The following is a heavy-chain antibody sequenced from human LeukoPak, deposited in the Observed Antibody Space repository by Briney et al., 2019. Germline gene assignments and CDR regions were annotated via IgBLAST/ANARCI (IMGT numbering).Heavy chain of an antibody. Sequence: SQNLSRNCAVSGGTISSGGYSRSWIRQPPGKGLEWIGYIYHSGSTYYNPSLKSRVTISVDRSKNQFSLKLSSVTAAGRVVYYCAGFGYYDSSGYSFDYWGQGTLVTVSS. V-gene: IGHV4-30-2*01. J-gene: IGHJ4*02. CDR2: IYHSGST. CDR3: AGFGYYDSSGYSFDY. CDR1: GGTISSGGYS. D-gene: IGHD3-22*01.